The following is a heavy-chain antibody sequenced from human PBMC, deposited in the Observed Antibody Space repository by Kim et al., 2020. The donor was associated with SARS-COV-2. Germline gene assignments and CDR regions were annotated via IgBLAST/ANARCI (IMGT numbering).Heavy chain of an antibody. CDR1: GYTFTSYY. D-gene: IGHD3-16*02. CDR2: INPSGGST. CDR3: AREIVSADPSSAPPYNWFDP. V-gene: IGHV1-46*01. Sequence: ASVKVSCKASGYTFTSYYMHWVRQAPGQGLEWMGIINPSGGSTSYAQKFQGRVTMTRDTSTSTVYMELSSLRSEDTAVYYCAREIVSADPSSAPPYNWFDPWGQGTLVTVSS. J-gene: IGHJ5*02.